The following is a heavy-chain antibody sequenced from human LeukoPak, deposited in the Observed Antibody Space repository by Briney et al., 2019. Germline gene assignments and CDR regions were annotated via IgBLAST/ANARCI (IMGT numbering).Heavy chain of an antibody. CDR2: ISYDGSHK. J-gene: IGHJ5*02. CDR3: AKGARGDTVTSIVGLNWFDP. D-gene: IGHD4-17*01. CDR1: GITFRSYG. V-gene: IGHV3-30*18. Sequence: PGRSLRLSCAASGITFRSYGMHWVRQAPGKGLEWVAVISYDGSHKYYADSVKGRFSISRDNSKNRLYLQMNSLRADDTAVYYCAKGARGDTVTSIVGLNWFDPWGQGTLVTVSS.